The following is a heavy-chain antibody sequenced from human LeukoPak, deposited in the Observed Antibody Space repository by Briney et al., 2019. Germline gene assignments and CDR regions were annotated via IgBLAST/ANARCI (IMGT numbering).Heavy chain of an antibody. CDR3: ASLDY. V-gene: IGHV3-74*01. CDR2: INCWWSST. Sequence: PEGSVRLSCAASGFTFSIYWVHWVRQAPGKGLVWVSSINCWWSSTSYADSVKGRFTLSRDNAKNTLYLQMNTLRAEDTAVYYYASLDYWGQGTPVTVST. CDR1: GFTFSIYW. J-gene: IGHJ4*02.